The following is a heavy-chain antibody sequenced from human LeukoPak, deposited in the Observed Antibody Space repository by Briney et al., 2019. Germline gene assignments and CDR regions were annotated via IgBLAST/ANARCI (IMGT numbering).Heavy chain of an antibody. J-gene: IGHJ3*02. Sequence: ASVKVSCKASGYTFSSYDINWVRQATGQGLEWMGWMNPNSGNRGYAQKFQGRVTITRNTSISTAYMELSSLRSEDAAVYYCARRLGLRWDLQAFDIWGQGTMVTVSS. V-gene: IGHV1-8*03. CDR3: ARRLGLRWDLQAFDI. D-gene: IGHD4-23*01. CDR2: MNPNSGNR. CDR1: GYTFSSYD.